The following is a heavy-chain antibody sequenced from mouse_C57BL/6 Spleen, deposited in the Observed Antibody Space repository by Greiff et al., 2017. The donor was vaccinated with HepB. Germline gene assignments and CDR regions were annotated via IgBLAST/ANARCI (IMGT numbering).Heavy chain of an antibody. V-gene: IGHV1-80*01. Sequence: QVQLKQSGAELVKPGASVKISCKASGYAFSSYWMNWVKQRPGKGLEWIGQIYPGDGDTNYNGKFKGKATLTADKSSSTAYMQLSSLTSEDSAVYFCARLVGGTPNYFDYWGQGTTLTVSS. J-gene: IGHJ2*01. D-gene: IGHD1-1*01. CDR2: IYPGDGDT. CDR3: ARLVGGTPNYFDY. CDR1: GYAFSSYW.